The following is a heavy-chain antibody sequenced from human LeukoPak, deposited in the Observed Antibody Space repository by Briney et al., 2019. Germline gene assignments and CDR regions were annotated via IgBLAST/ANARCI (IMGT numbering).Heavy chain of an antibody. J-gene: IGHJ4*02. CDR1: GFTFSNYA. Sequence: GGSLTLSCAASGFTFSNYAIHWVRQAPGRGLEWVAAISYDGNSQHYGAPVKGRFTISRDNSKNTVYLQINTLRTDDAAIYYCAKPYPTLTTSAVLDNWGQGTLVTVSS. D-gene: IGHD1-1*01. CDR2: ISYDGNSQ. CDR3: AKPYPTLTTSAVLDN. V-gene: IGHV3-30*18.